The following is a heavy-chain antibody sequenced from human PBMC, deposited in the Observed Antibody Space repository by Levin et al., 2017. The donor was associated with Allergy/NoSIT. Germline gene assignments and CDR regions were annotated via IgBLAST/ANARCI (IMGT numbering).Heavy chain of an antibody. J-gene: IGHJ1*01. Sequence: GESLKISCKGSGYSFTNYWIGWVRQMPGKGLEWMGIIYPGDSDTKYSPSFQGQVTISADKSISTAYMQWSSLKASDTAMYYCARQGGRYSSGWFDWGQGTLVSVSS. CDR3: ARQGGRYSSGWFD. CDR2: IYPGDSDT. CDR1: GYSFTNYW. D-gene: IGHD6-19*01. V-gene: IGHV5-51*01.